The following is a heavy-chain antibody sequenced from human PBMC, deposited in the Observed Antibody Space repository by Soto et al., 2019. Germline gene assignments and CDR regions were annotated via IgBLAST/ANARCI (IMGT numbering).Heavy chain of an antibody. J-gene: IGHJ4*02. D-gene: IGHD6-19*01. CDR2: ISYDGSNK. CDR1: GFTFSSYG. V-gene: IGHV3-30*18. Sequence: QVQLVESGGGVVQPGRSLRLSCAASGFTFSSYGMHWVRQAPGKGLEWVAVISYDGSNKYYADSVKGRFTISRDNSKNTLYLQMNSLRAEDTAVYYCAKDTEIAVAGYFDYWGQGTLVTVSS. CDR3: AKDTEIAVAGYFDY.